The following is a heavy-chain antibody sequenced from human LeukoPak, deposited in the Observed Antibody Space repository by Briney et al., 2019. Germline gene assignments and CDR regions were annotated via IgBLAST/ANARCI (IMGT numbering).Heavy chain of an antibody. CDR2: ISGSGGST. V-gene: IGHV3-23*01. D-gene: IGHD6-13*01. J-gene: IGHJ4*02. CDR3: ATQQQLVL. CDR1: GFTFSSYA. Sequence: GGSLRLSCAASGFTFSSYAMTWVRQAPGKGLEWVSTISGSGGSTYHADSVKGRFTISRDNSKNTLYLQMNTLRAEDTAVYYCATQQQLVLWGQGTLVTVSS.